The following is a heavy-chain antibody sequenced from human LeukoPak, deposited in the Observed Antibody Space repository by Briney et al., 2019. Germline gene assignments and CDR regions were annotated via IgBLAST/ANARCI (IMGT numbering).Heavy chain of an antibody. V-gene: IGHV3-48*03. Sequence: GGSLRLSCAASGFTFSSYEMNWVRQAPGKGLEWVSYISSSGSTIYYADSVKGRFTISRDNAKNSLYLQMNSLRAEDTAVYYCARTTVTRSGPGGYFDYWGQGTLVTVSS. CDR1: GFTFSSYE. D-gene: IGHD4-17*01. CDR2: ISSSGSTI. CDR3: ARTTVTRSGPGGYFDY. J-gene: IGHJ4*02.